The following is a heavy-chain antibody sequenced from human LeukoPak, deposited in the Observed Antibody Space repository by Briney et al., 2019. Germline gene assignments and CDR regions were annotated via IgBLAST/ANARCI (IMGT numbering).Heavy chain of an antibody. J-gene: IGHJ4*02. D-gene: IGHD1-26*01. CDR2: IYPGDSDT. V-gene: IGHV5-51*01. CDR1: GYTFTSHW. CDR3: ARQSLVVGATDFDY. Sequence: GGSLKISCKASGYTFTSHWIGWVRQMPGKGLEWMGIIYPGDSDTRHSPSFQGQVTISADKSISTAYLQWSSLKASDTAMYYCARQSLVVGATDFDYWGQGTLVTVSS.